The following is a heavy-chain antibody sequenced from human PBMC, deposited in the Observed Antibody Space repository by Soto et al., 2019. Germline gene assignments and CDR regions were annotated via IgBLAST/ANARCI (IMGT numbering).Heavy chain of an antibody. J-gene: IGHJ5*02. Sequence: SGPTLVNPTQTLTLTCTFSGFSLSTSGMRVSWIRQPPGKALQWLARIDWDDDKFYTTSLRTRLTISKDTSKNQVVLTMTNMDPVDTATYYCAKTGTDGSWFDPWGQGTPVTVSS. V-gene: IGHV2-70*04. CDR2: IDWDDDK. CDR1: GFSLSTSGMR. CDR3: AKTGTDGSWFDP. D-gene: IGHD1-1*01.